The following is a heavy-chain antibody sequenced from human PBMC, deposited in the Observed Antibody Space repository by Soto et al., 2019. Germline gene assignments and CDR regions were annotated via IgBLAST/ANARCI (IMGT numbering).Heavy chain of an antibody. CDR2: INPNSGGT. Sequence: QVQLVQSGAEVKKPGASVKVSCKASGYTFTGYYMHWVRQAPGQGLEWMGWINPNSGGTNYAQKFQGRVTMTRDTSISTAYMELRRLRSDDTAVYYCASADYYGSGSYYTPSGRLDYWGQGTLVTVSS. CDR1: GYTFTGYY. V-gene: IGHV1-2*02. CDR3: ASADYYGSGSYYTPSGRLDY. D-gene: IGHD3-10*01. J-gene: IGHJ4*02.